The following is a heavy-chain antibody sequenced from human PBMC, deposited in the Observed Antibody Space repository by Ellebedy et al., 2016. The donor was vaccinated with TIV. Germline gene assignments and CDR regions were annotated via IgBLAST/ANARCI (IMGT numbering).Heavy chain of an antibody. J-gene: IGHJ5*01. V-gene: IGHV3-7*03. CDR3: GRLGTYVADRGLDS. Sequence: GESLKISCAASGFTFSDYWMSWVRQAQGKGLQWVANITRDGSAKHYLESLKGRFTISRDNAKNSLNLQLNSLRVEDGAVYYCGRLGTYVADRGLDSWGQGTLVTVSS. CDR2: ITRDGSAK. D-gene: IGHD6-6*01. CDR1: GFTFSDYW.